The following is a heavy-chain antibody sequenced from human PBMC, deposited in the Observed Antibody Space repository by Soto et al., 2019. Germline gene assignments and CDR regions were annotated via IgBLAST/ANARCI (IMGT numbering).Heavy chain of an antibody. D-gene: IGHD6-19*01. CDR1: GGSISSGDYY. Sequence: QVQLQESGPGLVKPSQTLSLTCTVSGGSISSGDYYWSWIRQPPEKGLEWIGYIYYSGSTYYNPSLKSRVTISVDTSKNHFSLKLSSVTAADTAVYYCARLTPGYSSGWFIDYWGQGTLVTVSS. CDR2: IYYSGST. V-gene: IGHV4-30-4*01. CDR3: ARLTPGYSSGWFIDY. J-gene: IGHJ4*02.